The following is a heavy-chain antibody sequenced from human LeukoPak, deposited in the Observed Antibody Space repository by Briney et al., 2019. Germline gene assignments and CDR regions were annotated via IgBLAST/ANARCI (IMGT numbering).Heavy chain of an antibody. D-gene: IGHD5-18*01. CDR3: ARDLAYSRLDY. V-gene: IGHV3-23*01. J-gene: IGHJ4*02. CDR2: ISGSGGST. CDR1: GFTFSSYA. Sequence: GGPLRLSCAASGFTFSSYAMSWVRQAPGKGLEWVSAISGSGGSTYYADSVKGRFTISRDNAENSLYLQMNSLRVEDTAFYYCARDLAYSRLDYWGQGTLVTVSP.